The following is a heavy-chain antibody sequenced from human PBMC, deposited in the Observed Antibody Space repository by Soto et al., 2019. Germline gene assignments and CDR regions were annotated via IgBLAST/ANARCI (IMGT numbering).Heavy chain of an antibody. J-gene: IGHJ4*02. D-gene: IGHD3-10*01. CDR2: INSDGSST. V-gene: IGHV3-74*01. CDR3: ARDGRFGELFYY. Sequence: EVQLVESGGGLVQPGGSLRLSCAASGFTFSSYWMHWVRQAPGKGLVWVSRINSDGSSTNYADSVKGRFTISRDNAKNTLYLHMNSLRAEDTAVYYCARDGRFGELFYYWGQGTLVTVSS. CDR1: GFTFSSYW.